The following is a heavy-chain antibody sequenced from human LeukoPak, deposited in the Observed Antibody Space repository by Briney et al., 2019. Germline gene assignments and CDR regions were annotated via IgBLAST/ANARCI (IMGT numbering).Heavy chain of an antibody. Sequence: GSSVKVSCKASGGTFSSYAISWVRQAPGQGLEWMGGIIPIFGTANYAQKFQGRVTITADESTSTAYMELSSLRSEDTAVYYCARAFTIFAVGDHYFDYWGQGTLVTVSS. J-gene: IGHJ4*02. CDR3: ARAFTIFAVGDHYFDY. D-gene: IGHD3-3*01. V-gene: IGHV1-69*01. CDR2: IIPIFGTA. CDR1: GGTFSSYA.